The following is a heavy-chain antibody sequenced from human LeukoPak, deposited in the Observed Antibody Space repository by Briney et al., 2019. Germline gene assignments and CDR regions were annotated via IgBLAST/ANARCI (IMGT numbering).Heavy chain of an antibody. CDR2: IYSNGRT. Sequence: SETLSLTCTVSGVSIISGGYYWSWIRQHPGKGLEWIGYIYSNGRTSYNAPLKSRVTISVDTSNNQFSLNLSSVTAADTAFYYCARGGLRPRRPLFLPAIWGQGVLVTVSS. CDR1: GVSIISGGYY. V-gene: IGHV4-31*03. J-gene: IGHJ4*02. CDR3: ARGGLRPRRPLFLPAI. D-gene: IGHD2-2*01.